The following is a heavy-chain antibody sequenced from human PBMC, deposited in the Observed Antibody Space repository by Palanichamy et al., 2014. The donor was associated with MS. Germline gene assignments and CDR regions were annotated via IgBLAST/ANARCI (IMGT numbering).Heavy chain of an antibody. D-gene: IGHD5-24*01. Sequence: EVQLVESGGGLARPGGSLKLSCAASGFTFSGSAMRWVRQASGKGLEWVGRIRSKSNSYATAYAASVKGRFTISRDDSKNTAYLQMNSLKTEDTAVYYCTRSDGYNYDYWGQGTLVTVSS. CDR3: TRSDGYNYDY. CDR1: GFTFSGSA. V-gene: IGHV3-73*02. J-gene: IGHJ4*02. CDR2: IRSKSNSYAT.